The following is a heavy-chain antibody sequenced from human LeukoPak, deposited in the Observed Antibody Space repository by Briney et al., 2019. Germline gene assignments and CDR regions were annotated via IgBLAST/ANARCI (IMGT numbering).Heavy chain of an antibody. D-gene: IGHD3-3*01. CDR3: ARFGITIFGVVINPPDY. V-gene: IGHV5-51*01. CDR1: GYSFTSYW. CDR2: IYPGDSDT. J-gene: IGHJ4*02. Sequence: GGSLKISCKGSGYSFTSYWIGWVRQMPGKGLEWMGIIYPGDSDTRYSPSFQGQVTISADKSISTAYLQWSSLKASDTAMYYCARFGITIFGVVINPPDYWGQGTLVTVSS.